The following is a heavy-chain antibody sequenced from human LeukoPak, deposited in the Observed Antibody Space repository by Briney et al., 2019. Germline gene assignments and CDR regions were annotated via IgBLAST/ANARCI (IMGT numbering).Heavy chain of an antibody. D-gene: IGHD2-2*01. CDR1: GGTFSSYA. CDR3: ARGQEDIVVVPAAVPDYYYYYMDV. J-gene: IGHJ6*03. Sequence: SVKVSCKASGGTFSSYAISWVRQAPGQGLEWMGGIIPIFGTANYAQKFQGRVTITTDESTSTAYMELSSLRSEDTAVYCCARGQEDIVVVPAAVPDYYYYYMDVWGKGTTVTVSS. CDR2: IIPIFGTA. V-gene: IGHV1-69*05.